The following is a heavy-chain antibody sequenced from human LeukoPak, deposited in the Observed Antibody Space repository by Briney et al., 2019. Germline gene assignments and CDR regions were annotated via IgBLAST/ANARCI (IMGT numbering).Heavy chain of an antibody. CDR2: ISYDGSNK. D-gene: IGHD3-22*01. J-gene: IGHJ6*02. CDR3: AKSLRAKVVKHDYGMDV. V-gene: IGHV3-30*18. Sequence: PGGSLRLSCAASGFTFSSYAMHWVRQPPGKGLEWVAVISYDGSNKYYADSVKGRFTISRDNSKNTLYLQMNSLRAEDTAVYYCAKSLRAKVVKHDYGMDVWGQGTTVTVSS. CDR1: GFTFSSYA.